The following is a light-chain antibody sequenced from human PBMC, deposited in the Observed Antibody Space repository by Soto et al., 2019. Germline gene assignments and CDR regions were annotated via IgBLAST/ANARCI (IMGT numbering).Light chain of an antibody. CDR1: SSDVGAYNY. CDR2: EVS. J-gene: IGLJ1*01. CDR3: SSYTSSSAPYV. V-gene: IGLV2-14*01. Sequence: QSALTQPASVSGSPGQSITISCTGTSSDVGAYNYVSWYQQHPGKAPKLIIYEVSNRPSGVSNRFSGSKSGNTASLTISGLQAEDEADYYCSSYTSSSAPYVFGTGTKLTVL.